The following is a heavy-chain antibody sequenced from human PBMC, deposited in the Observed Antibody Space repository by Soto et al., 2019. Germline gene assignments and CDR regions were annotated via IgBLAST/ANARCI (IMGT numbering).Heavy chain of an antibody. CDR1: GYTFTSYA. V-gene: IGHV1-3*01. CDR3: ASGDFWSGVGHWFDP. Sequence: ASVKVSCKASGYTFTSYAMHWVRQAPGQRLEWMGWLNAGNGNTKYSQKFQGRVTITRDTSASTAYMELSSLRSEDTAVYYCASGDFWSGVGHWFDPWGQGTLVTVSS. J-gene: IGHJ5*02. CDR2: LNAGNGNT. D-gene: IGHD3-3*01.